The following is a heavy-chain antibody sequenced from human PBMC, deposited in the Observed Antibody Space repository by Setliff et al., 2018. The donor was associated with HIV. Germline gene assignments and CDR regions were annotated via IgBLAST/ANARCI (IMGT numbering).Heavy chain of an antibody. Sequence: SETLSLTCTVSGVSISNYYWSWIRQPAGKGLEWIGRIYTSGNTNYNPSLKSRVTMSVDTSKKQFSLKLTSVTAADTAVYYCAGSSSSWSGWFDPWGQGTLVTVSS. V-gene: IGHV4-4*07. D-gene: IGHD6-13*01. J-gene: IGHJ5*02. CDR2: IYTSGNT. CDR3: AGSSSSWSGWFDP. CDR1: GVSISNYY.